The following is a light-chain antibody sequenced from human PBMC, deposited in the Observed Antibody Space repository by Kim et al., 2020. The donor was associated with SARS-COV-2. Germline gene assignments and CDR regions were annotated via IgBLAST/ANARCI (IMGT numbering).Light chain of an antibody. CDR3: QSYDNSLNAI. CDR1: NSNIGAGLH. CDR2: GNT. V-gene: IGLV1-40*01. J-gene: IGLJ2*01. Sequence: GQRVTISCTGSNSNIGAGLHVTWYQQLPATAPKLLIYGNTNRPSGVPDRFSGSKSGTSASLAITGLQAEDEADYYCQSYDNSLNAIFGGGTQLTVL.